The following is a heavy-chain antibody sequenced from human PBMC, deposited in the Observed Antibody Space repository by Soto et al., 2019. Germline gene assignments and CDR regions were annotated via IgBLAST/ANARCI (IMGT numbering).Heavy chain of an antibody. CDR1: GYTFTGYY. D-gene: IGHD2-2*02. Sequence: ASVKVSCKASGYTFTGYYMHWVRQAPGQGLEWMGWINPNSGGTNYAQKFQGWVTMTRDTSISTAYMELSRLRSDDTAVYYCARVQGYRSSTSCYSSLYGMDVWGQGTTVTVSS. J-gene: IGHJ6*02. CDR3: ARVQGYRSSTSCYSSLYGMDV. CDR2: INPNSGGT. V-gene: IGHV1-2*04.